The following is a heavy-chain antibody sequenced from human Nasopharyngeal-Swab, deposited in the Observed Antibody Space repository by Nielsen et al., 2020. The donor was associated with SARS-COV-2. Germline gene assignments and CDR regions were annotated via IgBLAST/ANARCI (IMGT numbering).Heavy chain of an antibody. Sequence: WIRQPPGKGLEWVSSISSSSSYIYYADSVKGRFTISRDNAKNSLYLQMNSLRAEDTAAHYCARDHPHTAIDYWGQGTLVTVSS. CDR3: ARDHPHTAIDY. J-gene: IGHJ4*02. D-gene: IGHD5-18*01. CDR2: ISSSSSYI. V-gene: IGHV3-21*01.